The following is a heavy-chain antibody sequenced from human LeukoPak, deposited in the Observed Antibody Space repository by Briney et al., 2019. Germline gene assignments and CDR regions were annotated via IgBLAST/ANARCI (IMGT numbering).Heavy chain of an antibody. J-gene: IGHJ4*02. CDR2: ISTGADST. Sequence: PGGSLRLSCAASGFTFSSYEMNWVRQAPGKGLEWVSFISTGADSTHYADSVKGRFTISRDNAENSLYLQMNSLRAEDTAVYYCVRTTYYYASGRWGQGTLVTVSS. V-gene: IGHV3-48*03. CDR1: GFTFSSYE. D-gene: IGHD3-10*01. CDR3: VRTTYYYASGR.